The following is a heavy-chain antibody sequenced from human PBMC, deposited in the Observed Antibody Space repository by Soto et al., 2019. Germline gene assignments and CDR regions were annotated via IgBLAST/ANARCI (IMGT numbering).Heavy chain of an antibody. CDR3: ARDKDRQQLGGNYYYILDV. J-gene: IGHJ6*02. CDR2: IMPIFRTP. CDR1: GGTFSNSA. Sequence: QVQLVQSGAEVKKPGSSVKLSCKASGGTFSNSAISWVRQAPGQGLEWMGGIMPIFRTPDYAQKFQGRVTITADGSTSTAYMALSSLRSEDTAVYYCARDKDRQQLGGNYYYILDVWGQGTTVTVSS. D-gene: IGHD1-1*01. V-gene: IGHV1-69*12.